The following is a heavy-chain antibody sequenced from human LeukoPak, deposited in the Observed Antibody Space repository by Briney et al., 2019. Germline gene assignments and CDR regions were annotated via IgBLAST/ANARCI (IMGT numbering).Heavy chain of an antibody. CDR3: ARGAQGSGHWFDP. CDR2: IYTSGST. V-gene: IGHV4-61*02. D-gene: IGHD3-10*01. CDR1: GGSISSGNYY. J-gene: IGHJ5*02. Sequence: SETLSLTXTVSGGSISSGNYYWSWIRQPAGKGLEWIGRIYTSGSTNYNPSLKSRVTISVDTSKNQFSLKLSSVTAADTAVYYCARGAQGSGHWFDPWGQGTLVTVSS.